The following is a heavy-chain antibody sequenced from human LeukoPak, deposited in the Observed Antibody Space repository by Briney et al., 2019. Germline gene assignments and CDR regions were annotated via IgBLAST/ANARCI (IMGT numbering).Heavy chain of an antibody. J-gene: IGHJ4*02. Sequence: GGSLRLSCAASGFTFSGYWMHWVRQAPGMGLVWVSRITGDGISTSYADSVKGRFTISRDNAKNTLYLQMNSLRAEDTAVYYCAKDWDQYRSGCDHWGQGTLVTVSS. CDR1: GFTFSGYW. V-gene: IGHV3-74*01. CDR2: ITGDGIST. CDR3: AKDWDQYRSGCDH. D-gene: IGHD3-10*01.